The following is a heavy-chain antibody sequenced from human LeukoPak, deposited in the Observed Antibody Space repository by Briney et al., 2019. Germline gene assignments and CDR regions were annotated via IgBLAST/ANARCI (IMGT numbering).Heavy chain of an antibody. CDR3: ARGRFVARSWFDP. J-gene: IGHJ5*02. V-gene: IGHV4-34*01. Sequence: SSETLSLTCAVYGGSFSGYYWSWIRQPPGKGLEWIGEINHSGSTNYNPSLKSRVTISVDTSKNQFSLKLSSVTAADTAVYYCARGRFVARSWFDPWGQGTLVTVSS. CDR1: GGSFSGYY. D-gene: IGHD3-3*01. CDR2: INHSGST.